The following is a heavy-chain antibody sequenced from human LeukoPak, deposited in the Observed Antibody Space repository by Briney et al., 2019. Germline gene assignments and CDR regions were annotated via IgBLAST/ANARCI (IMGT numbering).Heavy chain of an antibody. Sequence: GGSLRLSCAASGFTFSSYAMTWVRQAPGKGLEWVSGIRGSGGNTYYADSVKGRFTISRGNSKNTLYLQMNSLRAEDTALYYCAKYSNSSGYPFGPFDCWGQGTLVTVSS. J-gene: IGHJ4*02. CDR2: IRGSGGNT. CDR1: GFTFSSYA. V-gene: IGHV3-23*01. D-gene: IGHD3-22*01. CDR3: AKYSNSSGYPFGPFDC.